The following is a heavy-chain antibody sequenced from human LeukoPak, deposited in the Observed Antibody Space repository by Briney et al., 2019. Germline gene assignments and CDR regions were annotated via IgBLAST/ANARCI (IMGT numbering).Heavy chain of an antibody. D-gene: IGHD3-3*01. CDR1: GLTFSRYG. CDR3: ARDPGVLEWLSDGWFDP. CDR2: ICNTGNTT. J-gene: IGHJ5*02. Sequence: GGSLRLSCAASGLTFSRYGMCWVRQAPGKGLEDVSSICNTGNTTYYGDSVKGRFTISRDNAKNSLYLQMNSLRAEDTAVYYCARDPGVLEWLSDGWFDPWGQGTLVTVSS. V-gene: IGHV3-48*03.